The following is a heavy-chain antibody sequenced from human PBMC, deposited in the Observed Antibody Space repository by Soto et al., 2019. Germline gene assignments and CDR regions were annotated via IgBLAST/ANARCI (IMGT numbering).Heavy chain of an antibody. CDR2: IYYSGST. V-gene: IGHV4-31*03. CDR3: ATLPPRIVVTLLPIPT. CDR1: GGTVIGGGYY. Sequence: PSETLSLTCTVSGGTVIGGGYYWNWIRQHPEKGLEWIGYIYYSGSTYYNPSLRSRVTISADTSKNQFSLKLSSVTVADTAVYYCATLPPRIVVTLLPIPTWGQGIQVTVSS. D-gene: IGHD2-21*01. J-gene: IGHJ5*02.